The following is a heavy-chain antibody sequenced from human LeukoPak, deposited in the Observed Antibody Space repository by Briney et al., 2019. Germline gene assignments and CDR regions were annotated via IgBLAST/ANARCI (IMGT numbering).Heavy chain of an antibody. J-gene: IGHJ6*03. CDR2: MNPNSGNT. CDR3: ARESLDFWSGYPSYMDV. CDR1: GYTFTSYE. V-gene: IGHV1-8*03. D-gene: IGHD3-3*01. Sequence: ASVKVSCKASGYTFTSYEINWVRQATGQGLEWMGWMNPNSGNTGYSQKFQGRVTITRNTPVSTAYMELSSLRSEDTAVYYCARESLDFWSGYPSYMDVWGQGTPVTVSS.